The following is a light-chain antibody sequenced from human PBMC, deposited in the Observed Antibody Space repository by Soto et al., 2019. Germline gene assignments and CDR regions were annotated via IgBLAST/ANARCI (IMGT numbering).Light chain of an antibody. Sequence: EIVLTQSPGTLSLSPGERATLSCRSSLTVSDNYLAWYQQKAGQVPRLVIYGASSRATGIPDRFSASGSGTDFTLTISSLQSEDFAVYYCQQYTNWPKTFGQGTKVEIK. CDR1: LTVSDNY. CDR3: QQYTNWPKT. V-gene: IGKV3-20*01. J-gene: IGKJ1*01. CDR2: GAS.